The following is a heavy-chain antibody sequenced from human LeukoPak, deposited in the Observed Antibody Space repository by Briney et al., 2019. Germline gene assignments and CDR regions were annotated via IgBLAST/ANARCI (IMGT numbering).Heavy chain of an antibody. J-gene: IGHJ5*02. CDR3: ARAGGDYGNWFDP. CDR2: INPNSGGT. D-gene: IGHD4-17*01. V-gene: IGHV1-2*02. Sequence: ASVKVPCKASGYTFTGYYMHWVRQAPGQGLEWMGWINPNSGGTNYAQKFQGRVTMTRDTSISTAYMELSRLRSDDTAVYYCARAGGDYGNWFDPWGQGTLVTVSS. CDR1: GYTFTGYY.